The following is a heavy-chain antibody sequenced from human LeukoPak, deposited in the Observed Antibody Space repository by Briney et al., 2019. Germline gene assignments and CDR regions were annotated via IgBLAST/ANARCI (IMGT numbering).Heavy chain of an antibody. CDR1: GFTFDDYA. CDR3: AKSQTGFYYYGMDV. CDR2: ISWNSGSI. J-gene: IGHJ6*02. V-gene: IGHV3-9*01. Sequence: GGSLRLSCAASGFTFDDYAMHWVRQAPGKGLEWVSGISWNSGSIGYADSVKGRFTISRDNAKNSLYLQMNSLRAEDTALYYCAKSQTGFYYYGMDVWGQGTTVTVSS.